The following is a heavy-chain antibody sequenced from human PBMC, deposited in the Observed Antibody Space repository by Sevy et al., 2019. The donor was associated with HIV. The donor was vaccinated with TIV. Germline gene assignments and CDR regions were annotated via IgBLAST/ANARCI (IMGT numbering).Heavy chain of an antibody. Sequence: GGSLRLSCAASGFTFSSYAMHWVRQAPGKGLEWVAVISYDGSNKYYADSVKGRFTISRDNSKNMRYLQMNSLRAEDTAVYYCARGRGPLYYDSSGSLSYYFDYWGQGTLVTVSS. CDR2: ISYDGSNK. CDR3: ARGRGPLYYDSSGSLSYYFDY. D-gene: IGHD3-22*01. CDR1: GFTFSSYA. V-gene: IGHV3-30-3*01. J-gene: IGHJ4*02.